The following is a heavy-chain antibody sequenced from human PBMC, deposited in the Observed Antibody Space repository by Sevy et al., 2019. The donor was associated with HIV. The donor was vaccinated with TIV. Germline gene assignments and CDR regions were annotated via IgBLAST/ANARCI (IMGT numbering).Heavy chain of an antibody. D-gene: IGHD2-2*01. J-gene: IGHJ4*02. CDR3: ARDKPQGVVIIPGSMWGGVDY. Sequence: ASVKVSCKTFGYTFKTYGISWGRQAPGQGLEWMGWISAYSGDTNFAQKFQGRVTMTTDTSTSTAYMEPSSLRSDDTAVYFCARDKPQGVVIIPGSMWGGVDYWGQGTVVTVSS. CDR1: GYTFKTYG. V-gene: IGHV1-18*01. CDR2: ISAYSGDT.